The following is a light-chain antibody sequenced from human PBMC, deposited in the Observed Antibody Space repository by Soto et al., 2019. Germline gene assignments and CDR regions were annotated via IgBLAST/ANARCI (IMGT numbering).Light chain of an antibody. J-gene: IGKJ1*01. CDR2: DAS. CDR3: QQYNSYSGT. CDR1: QSASTF. V-gene: IGKV1-5*01. Sequence: DIQMTQSPSTLSASVGDRVTITCRASQSASTFLAWYQQKPGQAPKLLIYDASTLQSGVPSRFSASGSGAEFALTISSLQPDDFATYYCQQYNSYSGTFGQGTKVDIK.